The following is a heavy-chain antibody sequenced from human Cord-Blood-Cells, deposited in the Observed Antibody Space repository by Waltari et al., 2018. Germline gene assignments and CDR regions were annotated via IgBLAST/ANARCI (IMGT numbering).Heavy chain of an antibody. Sequence: EVQLVESGGGLVQPGGSLRLSCAASGFTFSSYWMSWVRQAPGEGLEWVANRKQEGSEKYYVDSVKGRFTISRDNAKNSLYLQMNSLRAEDTAVYYCARAPQDSGSYFDYWGQGTLVTVSS. D-gene: IGHD1-26*01. V-gene: IGHV3-7*01. CDR1: GFTFSSYW. J-gene: IGHJ4*02. CDR2: RKQEGSEK. CDR3: ARAPQDSGSYFDY.